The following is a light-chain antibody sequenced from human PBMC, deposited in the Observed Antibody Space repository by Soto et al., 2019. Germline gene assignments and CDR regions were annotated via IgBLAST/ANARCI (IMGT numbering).Light chain of an antibody. CDR1: SSDVGSYNL. Sequence: QSALTQPASVSGSPGQSITISCTGTSSDVGSYNLVSWYQQHPGKAPKLMIYEVSKRHSGVSNRFSGSNSGNTASLTISGLQAEYEGDYYCCSYAGSSTPVFGGGTKVTVL. CDR2: EVS. CDR3: CSYAGSSTPV. V-gene: IGLV2-23*02. J-gene: IGLJ3*02.